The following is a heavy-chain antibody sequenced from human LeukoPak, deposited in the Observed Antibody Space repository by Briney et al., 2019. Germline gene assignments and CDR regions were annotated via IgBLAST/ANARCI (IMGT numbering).Heavy chain of an antibody. CDR1: GGSISSGGYF. CDR3: ARVFLDRRVDGGTGWFDP. Sequence: PSETLSLTCTVSGGSISSGGYFWSWVRQHPGKGLEWIGYTSYSGSTYYNPSLKSRVTISVDTSKNQFSLKLSSVTAADTAVYYCARVFLDRRVDGGTGWFDPWGQGTLVTVSS. CDR2: TSYSGST. D-gene: IGHD1/OR15-1a*01. V-gene: IGHV4-31*03. J-gene: IGHJ5*02.